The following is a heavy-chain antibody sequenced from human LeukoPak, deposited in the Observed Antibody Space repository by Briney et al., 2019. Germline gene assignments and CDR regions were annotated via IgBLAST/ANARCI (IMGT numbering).Heavy chain of an antibody. J-gene: IGHJ4*02. CDR2: ISGSVGST. CDR3: ARLVPATGIDF. D-gene: IGHD2-2*01. V-gene: IGHV3-23*01. Sequence: GGSLRLSCAASGFTFSNYAMSWVRQAPGKGLEWVSAISGSVGSTYYADSVKGRFTVSRDNSKNTLYLQMSSLRAEDTALYYCARLVPATGIDFWGQGTLVTVSS. CDR1: GFTFSNYA.